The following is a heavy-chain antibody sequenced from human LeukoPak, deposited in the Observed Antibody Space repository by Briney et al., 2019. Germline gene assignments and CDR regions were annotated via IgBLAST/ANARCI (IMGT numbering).Heavy chain of an antibody. J-gene: IGHJ5*02. CDR3: ARDVTYYGGDWFDP. D-gene: IGHD4-23*01. CDR2: ISSTSSTI. CDR1: GFTFSSSG. V-gene: IGHV3-48*04. Sequence: GGSLRLSCAASGFTFSSSGMNWVRQAPGKGLEWVSYISSTSSTIHYADSVKGRFTISRDNAKNSLYLQMNSLRAEDTAVYYCARDVTYYGGDWFDPWGQGTLVTVSS.